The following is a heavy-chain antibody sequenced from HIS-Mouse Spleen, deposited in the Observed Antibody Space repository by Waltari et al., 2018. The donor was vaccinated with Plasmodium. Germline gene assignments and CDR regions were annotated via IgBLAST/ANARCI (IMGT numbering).Heavy chain of an antibody. CDR3: ASSWYWYFDL. V-gene: IGHV3-7*01. D-gene: IGHD6-13*01. CDR1: GFTFSSYW. Sequence: EVQLVESGGGLVQPGGSLRLSCAASGFTFSSYWVSWVRQAPGKVREWVAKIKQDGSEKYYVDSVKGRFTISRDNAKNSLYLQMNSLRAEDTAVYYCASSWYWYFDLWGRGTLVTVSS. CDR2: IKQDGSEK. J-gene: IGHJ2*01.